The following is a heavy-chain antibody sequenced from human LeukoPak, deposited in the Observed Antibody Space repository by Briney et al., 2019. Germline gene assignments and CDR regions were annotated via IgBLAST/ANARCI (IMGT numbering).Heavy chain of an antibody. Sequence: GGSLRLSCTASGFTFGDYAMSWVRQAPGKGLEWVGFIRSKAYGGTTEYAASVKGRFTISRDDSKSIAYLQMNSLKTEDTAVYYCTRDSDMVRGVIDYWGQGTLVTVSS. V-gene: IGHV3-49*04. D-gene: IGHD3-10*01. CDR1: GFTFGDYA. CDR2: IRSKAYGGTT. J-gene: IGHJ4*02. CDR3: TRDSDMVRGVIDY.